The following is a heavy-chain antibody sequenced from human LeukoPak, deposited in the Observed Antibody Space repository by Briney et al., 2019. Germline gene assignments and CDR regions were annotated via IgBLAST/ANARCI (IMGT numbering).Heavy chain of an antibody. CDR3: ARESGYYNSTSCSRFDY. CDR1: GGTFSSYA. D-gene: IGHD2-2*01. Sequence: ASVKVSCKASGGTFSSYAISWVRQAPGQGLEWMGGIIPIFGTANYAQKFQGRVTITADESTSTAYMELSSLRSEDTAVYYCARESGYYNSTSCSRFDYWGQGTLVTVSS. CDR2: IIPIFGTA. J-gene: IGHJ4*02. V-gene: IGHV1-69*13.